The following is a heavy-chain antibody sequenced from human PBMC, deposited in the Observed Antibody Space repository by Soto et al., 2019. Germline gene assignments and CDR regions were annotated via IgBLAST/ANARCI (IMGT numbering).Heavy chain of an antibody. Sequence: GSLRLSCAASGLTFSSYAMSWVRQAPGKGLEWVSAISGSGGSTYYADSVKGRFTISRDNSKNTLYLQMNSLRAEDPTVYYCAKNILLMVYATFDYWGQGTLVTVSS. CDR3: AKNILLMVYATFDY. V-gene: IGHV3-23*01. CDR1: GLTFSSYA. J-gene: IGHJ4*02. CDR2: ISGSGGST. D-gene: IGHD2-8*01.